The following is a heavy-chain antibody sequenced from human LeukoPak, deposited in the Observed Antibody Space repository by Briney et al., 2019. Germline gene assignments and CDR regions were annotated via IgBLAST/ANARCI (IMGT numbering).Heavy chain of an antibody. CDR2: IYYSGST. CDR3: ARAPYYDDSSGYINWFDP. D-gene: IGHD3-22*01. CDR1: GGSISSHY. J-gene: IGHJ5*02. Sequence: SETLSLTCTVSGGSISSHYWSWIRQPPGKGLEWIGYIYYSGSTNYNPSLKSRVTISVDTSKNQFSLKLSSVTAADSAVYYCARAPYYDDSSGYINWFDPWGQGTLVTVSS. V-gene: IGHV4-59*11.